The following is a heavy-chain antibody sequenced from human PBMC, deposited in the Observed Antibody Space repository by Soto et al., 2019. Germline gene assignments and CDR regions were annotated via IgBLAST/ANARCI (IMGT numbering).Heavy chain of an antibody. V-gene: IGHV1-69*01. D-gene: IGHD6-13*01. CDR3: ARVIAAAGTDYYFDY. CDR1: GGTFSSYA. J-gene: IGHJ4*02. CDR2: IIPIFGTA. Sequence: QVQLVQSGAEVKKPGSSVKVSCKASGGTFSSYAISWVRQAPGQGLEWMGGIIPIFGTANYAQKFQGRVTITADEYTSTAYMELSSLRSEDTAVYYCARVIAAAGTDYYFDYWGQGTLVTVSS.